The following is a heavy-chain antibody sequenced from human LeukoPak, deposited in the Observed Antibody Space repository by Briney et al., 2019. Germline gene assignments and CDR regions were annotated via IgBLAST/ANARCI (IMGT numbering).Heavy chain of an antibody. J-gene: IGHJ4*02. CDR1: GFTFSSYE. V-gene: IGHV3-48*03. D-gene: IGHD6-19*01. CDR2: ISGSGNTK. CDR3: ARGGVAVAGHFFDY. Sequence: GGSLRLSCAASGFTFSSYEMNWVRQAPGKGLEWVSYISGSGNTKYYADSVKGRFTISRDNAKNSLYLQMNSLRAEDTAVYYCARGGVAVAGHFFDYWAREPWSPSPQ.